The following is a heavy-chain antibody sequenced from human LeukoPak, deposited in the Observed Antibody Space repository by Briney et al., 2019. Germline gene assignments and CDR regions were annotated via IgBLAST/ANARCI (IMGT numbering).Heavy chain of an antibody. CDR1: GGSISSSSFY. V-gene: IGHV4-39*01. CDR3: ARSGITSSYFYYYGLDV. D-gene: IGHD2-2*01. CDR2: IYYTGST. J-gene: IGHJ6*02. Sequence: SETLSLTCTVSGGSISSSSFYWGWIRQPPGKGLEWIGSIYYTGSTYYNPSLKSRVTISVDTSKNQFHLKLSSVTAADTAVYYCARSGITSSYFYYYGLDVWGQGTTVTVSS.